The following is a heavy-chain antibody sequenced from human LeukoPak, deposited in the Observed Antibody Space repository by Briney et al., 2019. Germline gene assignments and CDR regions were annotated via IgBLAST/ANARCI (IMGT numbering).Heavy chain of an antibody. Sequence: GSLRLSCAASGFTFSSYAMSWVRQAPGKGLEWVSAISGSGGSTYYADSVKGRFTISRDNSKNTLYLQMKSLRAEDTAVYYCAKTLYVPAAMRPFDYWGQGTLVTVSS. CDR2: ISGSGGST. CDR3: AKTLYVPAAMRPFDY. V-gene: IGHV3-23*01. J-gene: IGHJ4*02. CDR1: GFTFSSYA. D-gene: IGHD2-2*01.